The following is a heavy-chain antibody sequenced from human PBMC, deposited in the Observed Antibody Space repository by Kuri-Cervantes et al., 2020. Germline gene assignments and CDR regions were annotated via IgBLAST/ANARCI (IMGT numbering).Heavy chain of an antibody. CDR2: ISSSSSYI. CDR1: GFIVKDAW. D-gene: IGHD3-22*01. CDR3: ARDYYYESSGYYSPFGY. J-gene: IGHJ4*02. V-gene: IGHV3-21*03. Sequence: GESLKISCAATGFIVKDAWMSWVRQAPGKGLEWVSSISSSSSYISYADSMKGRFTISRDNAKNSLYLQMNSLRAEDTAVYYCARDYYYESSGYYSPFGYWGQGTLVTVSS.